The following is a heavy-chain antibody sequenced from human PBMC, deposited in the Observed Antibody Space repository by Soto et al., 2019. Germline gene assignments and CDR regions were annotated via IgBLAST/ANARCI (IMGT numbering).Heavy chain of an antibody. J-gene: IGHJ4*02. V-gene: IGHV3-30*18. D-gene: IGHD4-17*01. CDR2: ISYDGSNK. CDR1: GFTFSSYG. CDR3: AKLTVTTYFAY. Sequence: QVQLVESGGGVVQPGRSLRLSCAASGFTFSSYGMHWVRQAPGKGLEWVAVISYDGSNKYYADSVKGRFTISRDNSKNTLYLQMNSLRAEDTAVYYCAKLTVTTYFAYWGQGTLVTVSS.